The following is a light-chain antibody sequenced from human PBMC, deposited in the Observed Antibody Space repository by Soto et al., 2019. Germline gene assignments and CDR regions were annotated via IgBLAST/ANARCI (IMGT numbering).Light chain of an antibody. V-gene: IGKV3-20*01. Sequence: EIVLTQSPGTLSLSPGEXATLSCRASQSINTRYSAWYQQKPGQPPRLLIYATSSRAPGIPDRFSGSGSGTDFTLTISRLEPEDFAVYYCQQYDDSARYKFGQGTNLDIK. J-gene: IGKJ2*01. CDR3: QQYDDSARYK. CDR2: ATS. CDR1: QSINTRY.